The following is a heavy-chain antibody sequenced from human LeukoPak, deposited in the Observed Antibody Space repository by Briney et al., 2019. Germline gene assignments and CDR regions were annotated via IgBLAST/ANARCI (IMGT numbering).Heavy chain of an antibody. CDR2: IYYSGST. Sequence: SETLSLTCTVSGGSIRSTSYYWGWICQPPGKGLEWIGSIYYSGSTYYNPSLKSRVTISVDTSKNQFSLKLSSVTAADTAVYYCGRLFYDFWSGHYYYYMDVWGKGTTVTVSS. J-gene: IGHJ6*03. CDR1: GGSIRSTSYY. V-gene: IGHV4-39*01. CDR3: GRLFYDFWSGHYYYYMDV. D-gene: IGHD3-3*01.